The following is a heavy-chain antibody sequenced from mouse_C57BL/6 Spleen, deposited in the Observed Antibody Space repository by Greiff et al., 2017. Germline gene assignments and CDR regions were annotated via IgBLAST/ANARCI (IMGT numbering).Heavy chain of an antibody. Sequence: VKLVESGAELVKPGASVKISCKASGYAFSSYWMNWVKQRPGKGLEWIGQIYPGDGDTNYNGKFKGKATLTADKSSSTAYMQLSSLTSEDSAVYFCARGDVRYFDVWGTGTTVTVSS. D-gene: IGHD3-3*01. CDR3: ARGDVRYFDV. J-gene: IGHJ1*03. V-gene: IGHV1-80*01. CDR1: GYAFSSYW. CDR2: IYPGDGDT.